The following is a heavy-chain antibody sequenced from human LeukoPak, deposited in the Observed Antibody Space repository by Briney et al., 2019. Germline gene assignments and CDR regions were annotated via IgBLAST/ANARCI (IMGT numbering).Heavy chain of an antibody. J-gene: IGHJ4*02. V-gene: IGHV3-30*18. D-gene: IGHD3-22*01. CDR2: ISYDGSNK. Sequence: GGSLRLSCAASGFTFSSYGTHWVRQAPGKGLEWVAVISYDGSNKYYADSVKGRFTISRDNSKNTLYLQMNSLRAEDTAVYYCAKEPWYYYDSSGYYDYWGQGTLVTVSS. CDR3: AKEPWYYYDSSGYYDY. CDR1: GFTFSSYG.